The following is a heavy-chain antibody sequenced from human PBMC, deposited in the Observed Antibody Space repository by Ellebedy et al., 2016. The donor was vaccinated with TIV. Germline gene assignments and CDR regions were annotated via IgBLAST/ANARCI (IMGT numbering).Heavy chain of an antibody. D-gene: IGHD3-22*01. V-gene: IGHV3-23*01. CDR2: ISNTGSRT. Sequence: PGGSLRLSCAASGFTFSSSAMSWVPQAPGKGLEWVSPISNTGSRTYYADSVEGRFIISRDNSKKTLYLQMNSLRAEDTAGYYCAKGRGGGSDSSAHRYYFDYWGLGTLVTVSS. CDR1: GFTFSSSA. J-gene: IGHJ4*02. CDR3: AKGRGGGSDSSAHRYYFDY.